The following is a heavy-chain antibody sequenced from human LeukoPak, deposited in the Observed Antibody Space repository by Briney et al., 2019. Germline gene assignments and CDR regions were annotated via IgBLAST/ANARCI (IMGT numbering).Heavy chain of an antibody. CDR2: IYDSGST. J-gene: IGHJ6*02. Sequence: SETLSLTCTVSGGSISSYYWSWIRQPPGKGLEWVGYIYDSGSTNYNPSLKSRVTISVDTSKNQFSLKLSSVTAADTAVYYCARVGGTNYYYYGMDVWGQGTTVTVSS. CDR1: GGSISSYY. CDR3: ARVGGTNYYYYGMDV. D-gene: IGHD1-1*01. V-gene: IGHV4-59*01.